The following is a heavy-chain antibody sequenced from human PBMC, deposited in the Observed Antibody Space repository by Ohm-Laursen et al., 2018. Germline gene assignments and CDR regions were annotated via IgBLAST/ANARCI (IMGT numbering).Heavy chain of an antibody. V-gene: IGHV3-53*01. Sequence: SLRLSCAASGFTVSSNYMSWVRQAPGKGLEWVSVIYSGGSTYYADSVKGRFTISRDNSKNTLYLQMNSLRAEDTAVYYCANSWRLLLEDYWGQGTLVTVSS. D-gene: IGHD2-21*02. CDR2: IYSGGST. CDR1: GFTVSSNY. CDR3: ANSWRLLLEDY. J-gene: IGHJ4*02.